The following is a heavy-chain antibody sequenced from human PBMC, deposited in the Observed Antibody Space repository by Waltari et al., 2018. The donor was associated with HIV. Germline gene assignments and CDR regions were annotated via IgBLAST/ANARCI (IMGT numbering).Heavy chain of an antibody. D-gene: IGHD3-10*01. CDR1: GLTFSTSG. V-gene: IGHV3-33*01. J-gene: IGHJ4*02. CDR2: IWYDGSNK. Sequence: VQLVESGGGGVQPGRSLRLSCEESGLTFSTSGMHWVRQAPGKGLEWVAGIWYDGSNKYYADSVKGRLTISRDNSKNTVYLQINRLRAEDTAVYYCAREGHYYGSGRFGGDYWGQGTLFTVSS. CDR3: AREGHYYGSGRFGGDY.